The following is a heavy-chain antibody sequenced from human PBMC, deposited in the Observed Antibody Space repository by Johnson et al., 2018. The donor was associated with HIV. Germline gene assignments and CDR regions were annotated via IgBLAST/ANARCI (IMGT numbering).Heavy chain of an antibody. Sequence: QVQLVESGGSLVKPGGSMRLSCAASGFTFSSYGMHWVRQAPGKGLEWVAVIWYDGSNKYYADSVKGRFTISRDNSKNTLYLQMNSLRAEDTAVYYCARVHPAVAGNDAFDIWGQGTMVTISS. CDR2: IWYDGSNK. J-gene: IGHJ3*02. D-gene: IGHD6-19*01. CDR3: ARVHPAVAGNDAFDI. V-gene: IGHV3-33*08. CDR1: GFTFSSYG.